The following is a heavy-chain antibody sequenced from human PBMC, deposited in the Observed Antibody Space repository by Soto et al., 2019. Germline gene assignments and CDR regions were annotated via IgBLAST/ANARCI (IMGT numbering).Heavy chain of an antibody. J-gene: IGHJ4*02. D-gene: IGHD2-21*02. CDR3: TRDGMTTGDT. CDR1: GVSVTSYT. Sequence: PSETLSLTCTVSGVSVTSYTWRWVRQPASKGLECIGRVFSSVSATYSPSLKKRVRISMDTPENRISLKLDSVTAADAGVYYYTRDGMTTGDTWGPGTLVTVSS. V-gene: IGHV4-4*07. CDR2: VFSSVSA.